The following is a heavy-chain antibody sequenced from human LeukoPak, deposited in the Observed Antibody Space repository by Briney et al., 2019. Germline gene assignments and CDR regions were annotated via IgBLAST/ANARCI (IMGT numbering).Heavy chain of an antibody. CDR3: ARSVPTVNSRYYYYYYGMDV. J-gene: IGHJ6*02. CDR1: GGTFSSYA. Sequence: ASVKVSCKASGGTFSSYAISWVRQAPGQGLEWMGGIIPIFGTANYAQKFQGRVTITADESTSTAYMELSSLRSEDTAVYYCARSVPTVNSRYYYYYYGMDVWGQGTTVTVSS. CDR2: IIPIFGTA. D-gene: IGHD4-11*01. V-gene: IGHV1-69*13.